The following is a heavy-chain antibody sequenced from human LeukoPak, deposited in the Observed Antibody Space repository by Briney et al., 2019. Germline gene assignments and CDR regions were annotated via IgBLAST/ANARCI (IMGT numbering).Heavy chain of an antibody. J-gene: IGHJ4*02. CDR2: IYTSGST. D-gene: IGHD3-3*01. CDR3: AREIFGARAFQY. Sequence: SETLSLTCTVSSDSISSYFWTWIRQPAGKGLEWIGRIYTSGSTNYNPSLKSRVTMSVDTSKNQFSLKLSSVTAADTAVYYCAREIFGARAFQYWGQGILVTVSS. V-gene: IGHV4-4*07. CDR1: SDSISSYF.